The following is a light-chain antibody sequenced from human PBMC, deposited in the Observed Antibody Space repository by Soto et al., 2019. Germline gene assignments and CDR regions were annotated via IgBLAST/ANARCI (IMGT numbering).Light chain of an antibody. CDR2: KAS. V-gene: IGKV1-5*03. Sequence: DIQMTQSPSTLSASVGDRVTITCRASQSISSWLAWYQQKPGKTPKVLIYKASSLESGVPSRSSGSGSGTECTLTISSLQPDEFATYYCQQYNSYPWTFGQGTKVEIK. CDR1: QSISSW. J-gene: IGKJ1*01. CDR3: QQYNSYPWT.